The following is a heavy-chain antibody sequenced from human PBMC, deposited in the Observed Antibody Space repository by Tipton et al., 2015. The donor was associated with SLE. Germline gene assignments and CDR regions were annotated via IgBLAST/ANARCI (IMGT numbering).Heavy chain of an antibody. CDR2: IYYSGST. CDR3: ARESDRGAGVDY. V-gene: IGHV4-31*03. CDR1: GGSISSGSYY. D-gene: IGHD6-19*01. Sequence: TLSLTCTVSGGSISSGSYYWSWIRQPPGKGLEWIGYIYYSGSTYYNPSLKSRVTISVDTSKNQFSLKLSSVTAADTAVYYCARESDRGAGVDYWGQGTLVTVSS. J-gene: IGHJ4*02.